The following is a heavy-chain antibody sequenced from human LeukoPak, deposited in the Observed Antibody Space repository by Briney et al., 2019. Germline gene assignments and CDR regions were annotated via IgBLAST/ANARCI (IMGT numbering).Heavy chain of an antibody. Sequence: PSETLSLTCAVYGGSLSGYYSSWIRQPPGKGLEWIGEINHSGSTNYNPSLKSRVTISVDTSKNQFSLKLSSVTAADTAVYYCARVGYCSSTSCYKNTNFDYWGQGTLVTVSS. CDR3: ARVGYCSSTSCYKNTNFDY. CDR1: GGSLSGYY. D-gene: IGHD2-2*02. V-gene: IGHV4-34*01. CDR2: INHSGST. J-gene: IGHJ4*02.